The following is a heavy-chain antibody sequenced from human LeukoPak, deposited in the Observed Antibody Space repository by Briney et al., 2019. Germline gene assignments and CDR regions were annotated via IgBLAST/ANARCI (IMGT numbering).Heavy chain of an antibody. CDR1: GGSISSSSYY. D-gene: IGHD3-3*02. CDR2: IYYSGST. Sequence: SETLSLTCTVSGGSISSSSYYWGWIRQPPGKGLEWIGSIYYSGSTYYNPSLKSRVTISVDTSKNQFSLKLSSVTAADTAVYYCARTLSARDWFDPWGQGTLVTVSS. J-gene: IGHJ5*02. CDR3: ARTLSARDWFDP. V-gene: IGHV4-39*01.